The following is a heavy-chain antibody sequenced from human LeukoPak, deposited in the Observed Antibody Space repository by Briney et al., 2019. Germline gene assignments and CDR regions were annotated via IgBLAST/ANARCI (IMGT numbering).Heavy chain of an antibody. Sequence: GESLKISCKGSGYSFTSYWIGWVRQMPGKGLEWTGIIYPGDSDIRYSPSFQGQATISADKSISAAYLQWGSLKASDTAMYYCARMTTVVTPDRPFFDYWGQGTLVTVSS. V-gene: IGHV5-51*01. D-gene: IGHD4-23*01. CDR1: GYSFTSYW. CDR3: ARMTTVVTPDRPFFDY. J-gene: IGHJ4*02. CDR2: IYPGDSDI.